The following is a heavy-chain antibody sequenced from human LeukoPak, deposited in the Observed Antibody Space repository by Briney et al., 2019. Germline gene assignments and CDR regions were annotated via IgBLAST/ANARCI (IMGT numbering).Heavy chain of an antibody. CDR2: ISAYNGNT. CDR3: ARENVLLWFGESPDAFDI. V-gene: IGHV1-18*01. D-gene: IGHD3-10*01. Sequence: GASVKVSCKASGYTFTSYGISWVRQAPGQGLEWMGWISAYNGNTNYAQKLQGRVTMTTDTSTSTAYMELRSLRSDDTVVYYCARENVLLWFGESPDAFDIWGQGTMVTVSS. J-gene: IGHJ3*02. CDR1: GYTFTSYG.